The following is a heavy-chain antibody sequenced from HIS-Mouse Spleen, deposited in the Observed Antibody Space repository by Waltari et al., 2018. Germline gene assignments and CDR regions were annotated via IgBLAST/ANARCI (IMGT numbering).Heavy chain of an antibody. V-gene: IGHV4-39*07. CDR1: GGSISSSSYY. CDR3: AREIPYSSSWYDWYFDL. J-gene: IGHJ2*01. CDR2: IYYSGST. D-gene: IGHD6-13*01. Sequence: QLQLQESGPGLVKPSETLSLTRTVSGGSISSSSYYWGRIRHPPGKGLGWSGGIYYSGSTYCLPSPKSRVTRPGATCKTQFSLKLSSVTAADTAVYYCAREIPYSSSWYDWYFDLWGRGTRVTVSS.